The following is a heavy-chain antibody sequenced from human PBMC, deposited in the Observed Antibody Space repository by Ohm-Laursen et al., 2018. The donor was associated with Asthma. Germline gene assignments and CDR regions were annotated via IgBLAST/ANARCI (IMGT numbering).Heavy chain of an antibody. J-gene: IGHJ4*02. CDR2: IYYSGLT. V-gene: IGHV4-31*03. CDR3: ARGTFYYESTGYYFFDH. D-gene: IGHD3-22*01. CDR1: GDSISSGNNY. Sequence: SQTLSLTCTVSGDSISSGNNYWSWIRQHPGKGLVWIGYIYYSGLTYSNPSLRSRVSISVDTSKNQFSLNLTPVTAADTAVYYCARGTFYYESTGYYFFDHWGQGALVTVSS.